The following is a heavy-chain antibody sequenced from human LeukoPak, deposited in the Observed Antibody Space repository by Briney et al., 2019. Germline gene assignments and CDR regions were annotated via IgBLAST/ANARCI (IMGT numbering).Heavy chain of an antibody. CDR3: ARLGSRSSGWFDP. J-gene: IGHJ5*02. Sequence: SETLSLTCTVSGGSISSYYWSWIRQPPGKGLEWIGYIYTSGSTNYNPSLKSRVTISVDTSKNQCSLKLSSVTAADTAVYYCARLGSRSSGWFDPWGQGTLVTVSS. CDR2: IYTSGST. V-gene: IGHV4-4*09. CDR1: GGSISSYY. D-gene: IGHD6-6*01.